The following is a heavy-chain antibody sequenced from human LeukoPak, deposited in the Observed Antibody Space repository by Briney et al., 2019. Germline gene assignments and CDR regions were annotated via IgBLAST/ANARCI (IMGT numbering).Heavy chain of an antibody. CDR2: MIRSVPYI. D-gene: IGHD3-16*02. Sequence: GGSLRLSCAASGYTFSDYSVNWVRQVPGKGLEWVSSMIRSVPYIYYANSVTGRLTISTDNAKNSLFMQMNSERSARPAVYYCVSGNDPEYVWGTYRLDAFDIWGEGTMVIVSS. CDR1: GYTFSDYS. V-gene: IGHV3-21*01. CDR3: VSGNDPEYVWGTYRLDAFDI. J-gene: IGHJ3*02.